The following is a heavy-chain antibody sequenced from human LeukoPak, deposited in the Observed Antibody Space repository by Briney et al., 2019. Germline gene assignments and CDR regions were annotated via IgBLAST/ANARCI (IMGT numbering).Heavy chain of an antibody. Sequence: SVKVSCKASGGTFSSYAISWVRKAPGQGLEWMGGIIPIFGTTIQAQKFQGRVTITADESTNTAYMELSSLRSEDTAVYYCARVHIVVGTAIHGYSGMDLWGKGPRSPSPQ. CDR3: ARVHIVVGTAIHGYSGMDL. CDR1: GGTFSSYA. V-gene: IGHV1-69*13. CDR2: IIPIFGTT. J-gene: IGHJ6*01. D-gene: IGHD2-21*02.